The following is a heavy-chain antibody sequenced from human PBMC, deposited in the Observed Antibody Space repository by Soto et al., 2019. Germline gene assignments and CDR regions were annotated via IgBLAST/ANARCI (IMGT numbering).Heavy chain of an antibody. J-gene: IGHJ3*02. CDR1: GGSFSGYY. Sequence: QVQLQQWGAGLLKPSETLSLTCAVYGGSFSGYYWSWIRQPPGKGLEWIGEINHSGSTNYNPSLKSRVTISVDTSKNQFSLKLSSVTAADTAVYYCARAGYCSGGSCHKDAFDIWGQGTMVTVSS. CDR2: INHSGST. V-gene: IGHV4-34*01. D-gene: IGHD2-15*01. CDR3: ARAGYCSGGSCHKDAFDI.